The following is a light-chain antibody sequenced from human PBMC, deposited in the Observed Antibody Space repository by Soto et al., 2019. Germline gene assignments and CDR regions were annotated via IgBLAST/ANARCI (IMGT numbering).Light chain of an antibody. J-gene: IGKJ1*01. Sequence: DIPMTQSPSTLSASVGDRVTITCRASQSINGWLAWYQQKPGKAPKLLIYDASTLESGVPSRFSGSGSGTEFTLTISSLQPDDFATYYCQMSGAFGQGTKVDI. V-gene: IGKV1-5*01. CDR2: DAS. CDR3: QMSGA. CDR1: QSINGW.